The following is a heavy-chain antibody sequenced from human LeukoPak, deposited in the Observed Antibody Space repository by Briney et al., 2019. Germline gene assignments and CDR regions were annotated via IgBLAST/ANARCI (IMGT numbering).Heavy chain of an antibody. CDR1: GGSISSYY. J-gene: IGHJ4*02. Sequence: PSETLSLTCTVSGGSISSYYWSWIRQPPGKGLEWIGYIYYSGSTNYNPSLKSRVTISVDTSKNQFSLKPSSVTAADTAVYYCARGSEWLRMYYFDYWGQGTLVTVSS. D-gene: IGHD5-12*01. V-gene: IGHV4-59*01. CDR2: IYYSGST. CDR3: ARGSEWLRMYYFDY.